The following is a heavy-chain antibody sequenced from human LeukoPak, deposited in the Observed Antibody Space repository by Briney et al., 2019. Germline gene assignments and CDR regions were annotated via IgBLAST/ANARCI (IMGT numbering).Heavy chain of an antibody. J-gene: IGHJ4*02. V-gene: IGHV3-23*01. CDR1: GFTFSTYA. CDR3: ARSAVGTSCCTAVDY. CDR2: ISTSGDRT. Sequence: GGSLRLSCAASGFTFSTYAVTWVRQAPGKGLEWVSGISTSGDRTYYADSVKGRFTISRDNSKNTLYLQMNSLRAEDTAEYYCARSAVGTSCCTAVDYWGQGTLVTVSS. D-gene: IGHD1-26*01.